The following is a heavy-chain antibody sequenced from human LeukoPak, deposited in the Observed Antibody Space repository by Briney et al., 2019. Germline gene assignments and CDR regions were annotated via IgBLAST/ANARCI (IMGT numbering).Heavy chain of an antibody. J-gene: IGHJ4*02. CDR2: IYYSGST. CDR3: ARADYGGNSGFGY. V-gene: IGHV4-61*01. CDR1: GGSVSSGSYY. Sequence: PSETLSLTCTVSGGSVSSGSYYWSWIRQPPGKGLEWIGYIYYSGSTNYNPSLKSRVTISVDTSKNQFSLKLSSVTAADTAVYYCARADYGGNSGFGYWGQGTLVTVSS. D-gene: IGHD4-23*01.